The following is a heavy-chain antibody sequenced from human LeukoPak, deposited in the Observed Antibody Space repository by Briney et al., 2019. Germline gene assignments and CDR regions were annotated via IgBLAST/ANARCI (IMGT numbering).Heavy chain of an antibody. Sequence: HPGGSLRLSCAASGFTFSSYSMNWVRQAPGKGLEWVSYISSSSSTIYYADSVKGRFTISRDNAKNSLYLQMNSLRAEDTAVYYCAREGMVATLNYYYYYMDVWGKGTTVTISS. CDR1: GFTFSSYS. D-gene: IGHD5-12*01. J-gene: IGHJ6*03. V-gene: IGHV3-48*04. CDR3: AREGMVATLNYYYYYMDV. CDR2: ISSSSSTI.